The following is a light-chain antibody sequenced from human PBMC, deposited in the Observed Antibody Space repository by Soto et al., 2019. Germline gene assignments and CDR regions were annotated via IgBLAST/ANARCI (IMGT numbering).Light chain of an antibody. CDR2: EVS. CDR3: SSYTSSSTLV. Sequence: QSALTRPASVSGSPGQSITISCTGTSSDVGGYNYVSWYQQHPGKAPKLMIYEVSNRPSGVSNRFSGSKSGNTASLTISGLQAEDEADYYSSSYTSSSTLVFGSGTKLTVL. J-gene: IGLJ1*01. V-gene: IGLV2-14*01. CDR1: SSDVGGYNY.